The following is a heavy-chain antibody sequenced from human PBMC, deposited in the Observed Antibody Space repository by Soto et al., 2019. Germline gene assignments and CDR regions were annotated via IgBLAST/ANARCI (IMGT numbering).Heavy chain of an antibody. Sequence: GKGLEWIGEINHSGSTNYNPSLKSRVTISVDTSKNQFSLKLSSVTAADTAVYYCARAQEGATGGWFDPWGQGTLVTVSS. V-gene: IGHV4-34*01. CDR2: INHSGST. D-gene: IGHD1-26*01. J-gene: IGHJ5*02. CDR3: ARAQEGATGGWFDP.